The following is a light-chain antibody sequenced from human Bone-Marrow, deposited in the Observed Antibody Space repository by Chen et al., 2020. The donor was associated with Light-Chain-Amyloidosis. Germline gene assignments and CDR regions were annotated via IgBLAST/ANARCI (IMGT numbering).Light chain of an antibody. V-gene: IGLV3-25*03. Sequence: SYDLTQPPSVSVSPGQTARITCSGDDLPTKYAHWYQQKPGQAPVLVIHRDTERPSGISERFSGSSSGTTATLTISGVQAEDEADYHCQSADSSGTYEVIFGGGTKLTVL. CDR2: RDT. J-gene: IGLJ2*01. CDR1: DLPTKY. CDR3: QSADSSGTYEVI.